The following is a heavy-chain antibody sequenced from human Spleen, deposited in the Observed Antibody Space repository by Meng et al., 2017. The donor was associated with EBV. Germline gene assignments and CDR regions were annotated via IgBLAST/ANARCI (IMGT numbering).Heavy chain of an antibody. Sequence: QGQRQGSGPGLVEPSQTLSLTCTVSGGSFSTGGYYWSWIRQPPGKGLEWIGYISNIGRTYYNPSLKSRVTISVDTSKKQFSLKLSSVTAADTAVYYCARDVGRDYFDPWGRGTLVTVSS. CDR3: ARDVGRDYFDP. CDR2: ISNIGRT. J-gene: IGHJ4*02. V-gene: IGHV4-30-4*01. CDR1: GGSFSTGGYY.